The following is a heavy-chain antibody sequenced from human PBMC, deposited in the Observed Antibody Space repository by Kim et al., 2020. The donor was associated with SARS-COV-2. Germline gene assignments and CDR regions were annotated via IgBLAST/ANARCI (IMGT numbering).Heavy chain of an antibody. Sequence: SETLSLTCTVSGGSISSYCWSWLRHPPREGLEWIGYINYSGSTTNYHSFKSRLTISVDTSKNQFSLMLLSLIAAATAVDYFAGTGGPVDFTNSDGMDV. CDR2: INYSGST. CDR1: GGSISSYC. D-gene: IGHD2-8*01. CDR3: AGTGGPVDFTNSDGMDV. V-gene: IGHV4-59*13. J-gene: IGHJ6*01.